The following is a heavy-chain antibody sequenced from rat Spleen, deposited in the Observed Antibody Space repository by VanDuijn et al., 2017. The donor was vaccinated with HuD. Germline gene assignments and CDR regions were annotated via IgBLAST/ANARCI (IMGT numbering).Heavy chain of an antibody. J-gene: IGHJ3*01. CDR1: GLSLTSYG. CDR2: ISSGGNT. D-gene: IGHD1-6*01. Sequence: QVQLKESGPDLVQPSQTLSLTCTVSGLSLTSYGVSWVRQPPGKGLEWIAAISSGGNTYHNSLLKSRVSISRDTSKSQVFLKMNSLQTEDTAMYFCARWKYTTDWFAYWGQGTLVTVSS. V-gene: IGHV2S8*01. CDR3: ARWKYTTDWFAY.